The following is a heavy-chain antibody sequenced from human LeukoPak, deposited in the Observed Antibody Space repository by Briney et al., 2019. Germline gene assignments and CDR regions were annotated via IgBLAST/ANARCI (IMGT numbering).Heavy chain of an antibody. D-gene: IGHD6-13*01. CDR2: IYYSGST. CDR1: GGSISSGDNY. Sequence: PSQTLSLTCTVSGGSISSGDNYWRWIRQPPGKGLEWIGYIYYSGSTYNNPSLKSRVTISVDTSKNQFSLKLSSVTAADTAVYYCARGDLYSSSWYNWGQGTLVTVSS. CDR3: ARGDLYSSSWYN. J-gene: IGHJ4*02. V-gene: IGHV4-30-4*08.